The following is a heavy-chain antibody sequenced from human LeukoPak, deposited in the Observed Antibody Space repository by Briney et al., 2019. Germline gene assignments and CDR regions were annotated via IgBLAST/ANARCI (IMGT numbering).Heavy chain of an antibody. Sequence: GASVKVSCKASGYTFTGYYMHWVRQAPGQGLEWMGWINPNSGGTNYAQKFQGWVTMTRDTPISTAYMELSRLRSDDTAVYYCARGYGSGTYIDYWGQGTLVTVSS. CDR2: INPNSGGT. J-gene: IGHJ4*02. CDR3: ARGYGSGTYIDY. D-gene: IGHD3-10*01. CDR1: GYTFTGYY. V-gene: IGHV1-2*04.